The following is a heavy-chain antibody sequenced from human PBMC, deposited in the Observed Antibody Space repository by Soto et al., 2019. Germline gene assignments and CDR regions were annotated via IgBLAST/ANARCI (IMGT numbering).Heavy chain of an antibody. J-gene: IGHJ4*02. CDR3: ASPIAVPPYYFDY. Sequence: QLQLQESGPGLVKPSETLSLTCTVTGGSITSSSYYWGWIRHPPGKGLEWIGSIYYSGSTYYNPSLKSRVTITVDTSKNQFSLKLSSVTAADTAVYYCASPIAVPPYYFDYWGQGTLVTVSS. CDR2: IYYSGST. CDR1: GGSITSSSYY. D-gene: IGHD6-19*01. V-gene: IGHV4-39*01.